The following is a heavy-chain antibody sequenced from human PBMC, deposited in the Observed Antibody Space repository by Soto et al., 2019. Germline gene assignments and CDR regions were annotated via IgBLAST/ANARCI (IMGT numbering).Heavy chain of an antibody. V-gene: IGHV3-53*02. CDR3: AKGDGFSLAV. CDR1: GFTVNSNY. Sequence: EVQVLATGGGLIQPGGSLRLSFAASGFTVNSNYMSWVRQAPGEGLQWVSITNTGGTTYYADSVKGRFTVSRDNSKNTLYLQMNSLRAEDTAVYYCAKGDGFSLAVWGQGTTVSVSS. CDR2: TNTGGTT. J-gene: IGHJ6*02. D-gene: IGHD1-26*01.